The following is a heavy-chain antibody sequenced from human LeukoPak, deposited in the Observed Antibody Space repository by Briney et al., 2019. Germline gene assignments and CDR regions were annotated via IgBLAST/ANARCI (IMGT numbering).Heavy chain of an antibody. CDR3: ARSNDFWGGYAFDI. CDR2: INHSGST. Sequence: SETLSLTCAVYGGSFSGYYWSWIRQPPGKGLEWIGEINHSGSTNYNPSLKSRVTISVDTSKNQFSLKLSSVTAADTAVYYCARSNDFWGGYAFDIWGQGTMVTVSS. D-gene: IGHD3-3*01. J-gene: IGHJ3*02. CDR1: GGSFSGYY. V-gene: IGHV4-34*01.